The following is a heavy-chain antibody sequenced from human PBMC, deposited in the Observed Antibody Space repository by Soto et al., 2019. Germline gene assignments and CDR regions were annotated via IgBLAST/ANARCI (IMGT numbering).Heavy chain of an antibody. CDR1: GDSVSSNSAA. Sequence: SQTLSLTCAISGDSVSSNSAAWNWIRQSPSRGLEWLGRTYYRSKWYNDYAVSVKSRITINPDTSKNQFSLQLNSVTPEDTAVYYCARDRGIAAARRGYYYYGMDVWGQGTTVTVS. CDR3: ARDRGIAAARRGYYYYGMDV. V-gene: IGHV6-1*01. J-gene: IGHJ6*02. CDR2: TYYRSKWYN. D-gene: IGHD6-13*01.